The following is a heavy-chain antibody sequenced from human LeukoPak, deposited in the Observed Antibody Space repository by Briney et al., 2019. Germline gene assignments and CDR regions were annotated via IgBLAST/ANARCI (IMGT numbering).Heavy chain of an antibody. J-gene: IGHJ6*03. V-gene: IGHV3-23*01. Sequence: GGSLRLSCAASGFTLSSYAMSWVRQAPGKGLEWVSAISGSGGSTYYADSVKGRFTISRDNSKNTLYLQMNSLRAEDTAVYYCAKGPDFWSGYYIPYYYYYYMDVWGKGTTVTVSS. CDR1: GFTLSSYA. D-gene: IGHD3-3*01. CDR3: AKGPDFWSGYYIPYYYYYYMDV. CDR2: ISGSGGST.